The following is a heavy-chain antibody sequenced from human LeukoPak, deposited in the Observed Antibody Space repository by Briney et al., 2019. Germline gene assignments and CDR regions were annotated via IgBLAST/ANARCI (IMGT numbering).Heavy chain of an antibody. CDR2: IYYSGST. V-gene: IGHV4-39*01. CDR1: GGAISSSGYD. CDR3: PGHLHRQVGAPPAPYYGMKL. D-gene: IGHD1-26*01. J-gene: IGHJ6*02. Sequence: PSETLSLTCTVSGGAISSSGYDWGWIRQPPAKGLEWIGSIYYSGSTYSNPSLNRRVTMSVDTSKKQFSLKLSSMTAADPALHSGPGHLHRQVGAPPAPYYGMKLGGQGTPV.